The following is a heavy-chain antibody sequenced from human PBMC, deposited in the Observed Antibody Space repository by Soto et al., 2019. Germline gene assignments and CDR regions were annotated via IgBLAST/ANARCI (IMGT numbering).Heavy chain of an antibody. Sequence: QVQLVESGGGVVQPGRSLRLSCAASGFTLSRYGMHWVRQAPGKGLEWVAVISFEGNTQYYADSVKGRFTISRDNSKDTLSRQIHSLRPEDTAVYYCARGAEHQLLSRDYFYGMDGWGQGTTVSVSS. V-gene: IGHV3-30*05. J-gene: IGHJ6*02. CDR2: ISFEGNTQ. D-gene: IGHD1-1*01. CDR1: GFTLSRYG. CDR3: ARGAEHQLLSRDYFYGMDG.